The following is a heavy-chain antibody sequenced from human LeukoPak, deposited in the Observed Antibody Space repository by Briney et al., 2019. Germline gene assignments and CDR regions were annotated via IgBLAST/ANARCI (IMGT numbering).Heavy chain of an antibody. Sequence: KPGGSLRLSCTASGFTFSTYSMTWVRQAPGRGLEWVPFISSSSTYKYYADSVKGRFTISRDNARNSLSLQMNSLRAEDTAVYYCASPPGRRYVDYYMDVWGKGTTVTVSS. D-gene: IGHD3-9*01. V-gene: IGHV3-21*01. CDR3: ASPPGRRYVDYYMDV. CDR1: GFTFSTYS. CDR2: ISSSSTYK. J-gene: IGHJ6*03.